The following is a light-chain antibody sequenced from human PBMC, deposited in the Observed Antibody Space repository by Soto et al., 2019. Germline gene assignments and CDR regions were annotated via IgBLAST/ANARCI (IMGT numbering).Light chain of an antibody. J-gene: IGLJ1*01. CDR3: AAWDASLSACV. CDR2: YNN. CDR1: DSNIGSNS. V-gene: IGLV1-47*02. Sequence: SVLTQPPSASGTAGQVVTTSCSGGDSNIGSNSVYWYQHLPRMAPKLLIYYNNQRPSGVPDRFSGSRSGTSASLAIVGLRSEDEAVYYCAAWDASLSACVFGNGTKVTVL.